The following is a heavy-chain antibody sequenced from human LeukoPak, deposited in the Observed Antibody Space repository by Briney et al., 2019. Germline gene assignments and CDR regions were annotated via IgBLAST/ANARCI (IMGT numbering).Heavy chain of an antibody. J-gene: IGHJ4*02. Sequence: GESLKISCKGSGYSFTKYWIGWVRQMPGKGLEWMGIIYPGDSDTSYSPSFQGQVPISADKSISTAYLQLSSLKASDTAMYYSARQFYDSSGYYPYFDSWGQGTLVTVSS. CDR1: GYSFTKYW. CDR2: IYPGDSDT. D-gene: IGHD3-22*01. V-gene: IGHV5-51*01. CDR3: ARQFYDSSGYYPYFDS.